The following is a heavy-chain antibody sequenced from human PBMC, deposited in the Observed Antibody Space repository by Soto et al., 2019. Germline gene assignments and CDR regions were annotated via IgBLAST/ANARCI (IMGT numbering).Heavy chain of an antibody. J-gene: IGHJ4*02. CDR3: AKERSSQWLDVDY. Sequence: QVQLVESGGGVVQPGRSLRLSCAASGFTFSSYGMHWVRQAPGKGLEWVAVISYDGSNKYYADSVKGRFTISRDNSKNTLYLQMNSLRAEDTAVYYCAKERSSQWLDVDYWGQGTLVTVSS. CDR1: GFTFSSYG. CDR2: ISYDGSNK. V-gene: IGHV3-30*18. D-gene: IGHD6-19*01.